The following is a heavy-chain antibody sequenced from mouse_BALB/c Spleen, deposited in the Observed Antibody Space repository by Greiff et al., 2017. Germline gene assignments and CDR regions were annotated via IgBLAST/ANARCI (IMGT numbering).Heavy chain of an antibody. CDR3: ARDSSCYVGIYYYAMDY. V-gene: IGHV7-3*02. CDR1: GFTFTDYY. Sequence: EVQLVESGGGLVQPGGSLRLSCATSGFTFTDYYMSWVRQPPGKALEWLGFIRNKANGYTTEYSASVKGRFTISRDNSQSILYLQMNTLRAEDSATYYCARDSSCYVGIYYYAMDYWGQGTSVTVSS. CDR2: IRNKANGYTT. D-gene: IGHD3-1*01. J-gene: IGHJ4*01.